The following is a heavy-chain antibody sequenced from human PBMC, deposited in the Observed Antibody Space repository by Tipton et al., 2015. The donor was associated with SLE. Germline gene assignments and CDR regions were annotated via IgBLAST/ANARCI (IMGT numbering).Heavy chain of an antibody. Sequence: TLSLTCTVSGDSISSSSYYWGWIRQPPGKGLEWIGTFYYSGNTYFNPSLKSRVTISVDRSENQFSLRLTSVTAADTAVYYCARDFGGSALYFDLWGRGTLVTVSS. J-gene: IGHJ2*01. CDR3: ARDFGGSALYFDL. V-gene: IGHV4-39*07. CDR1: GDSISSSSYY. D-gene: IGHD3-10*01. CDR2: FYYSGNT.